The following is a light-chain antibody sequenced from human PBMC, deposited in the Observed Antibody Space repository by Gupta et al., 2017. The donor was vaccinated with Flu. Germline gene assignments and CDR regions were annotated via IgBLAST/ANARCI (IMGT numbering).Light chain of an antibody. V-gene: IGKV4-1*01. Sequence: DIVMTQSPDSLAVSLGERATINCKSSQSVLYSSNNKNYLAWYQQKPGQPPKLLIYWASTRESGVPDRFSGSGSGTDFTLTISSLHAEDVAVYYCHQYYSPPYTFGQGTKLEIK. J-gene: IGKJ2*01. CDR1: QSVLYSSNNKNY. CDR3: HQYYSPPYT. CDR2: WAS.